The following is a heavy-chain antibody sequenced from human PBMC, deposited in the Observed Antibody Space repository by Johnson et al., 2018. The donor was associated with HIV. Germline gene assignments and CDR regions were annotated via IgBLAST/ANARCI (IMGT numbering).Heavy chain of an antibody. CDR1: GFTFNTYW. Sequence: VQLVESGGGLVQPGGSLRLSCAASGFTFNTYWMTWVRQPPGRGLECVANIKQDGTEKNYVDSVRGRFTISRDNAANSLYLQMNSLRAEDTAVFYCARATTSKDHAFDIWGQGTMVTVSS. V-gene: IGHV3-7*01. D-gene: IGHD1-14*01. CDR3: ARATTSKDHAFDI. CDR2: IKQDGTEK. J-gene: IGHJ3*02.